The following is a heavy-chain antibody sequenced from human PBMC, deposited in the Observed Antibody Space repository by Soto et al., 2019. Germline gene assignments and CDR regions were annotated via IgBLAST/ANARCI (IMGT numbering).Heavy chain of an antibody. CDR3: ARDPTIFGVVTEPLQSWFDP. D-gene: IGHD3-3*01. V-gene: IGHV1-18*01. J-gene: IGHJ5*02. CDR1: GYTFTSYG. CDR2: ISAYNGNT. Sequence: ASVKVSCKASGYTFTSYGISWVRQAPGQGLEWMGWISAYNGNTNYAQKLQGRVTMTTDTSTSTAYMELRSLRSDDTAVYYCARDPTIFGVVTEPLQSWFDPWGQGTLVTFSS.